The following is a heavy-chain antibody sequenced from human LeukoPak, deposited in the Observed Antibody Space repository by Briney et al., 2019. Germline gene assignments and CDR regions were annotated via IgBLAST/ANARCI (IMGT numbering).Heavy chain of an antibody. D-gene: IGHD2-2*01. J-gene: IGHJ4*02. CDR2: VNQGGST. CDR3: ARGRVRVVPGTGYFDS. CDR1: GGSLAGYN. Sequence: ASETPSLTCAVHGGSLAGYNWNWIRQPPGKELEWIGDVNQGGSTNYNPSLESRVTVSIDTWNSQFSLELNSVTAADTAVYYCARGRVRVVPGTGYFDSWSQGSLVIVSS. V-gene: IGHV4-34*01.